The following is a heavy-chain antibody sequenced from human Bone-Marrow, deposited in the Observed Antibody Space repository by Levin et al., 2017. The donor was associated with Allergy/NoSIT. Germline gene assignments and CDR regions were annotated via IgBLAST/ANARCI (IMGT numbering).Heavy chain of an antibody. D-gene: IGHD3-3*01. Sequence: GGSLRLSCAASGFTLSSYAMHWVRQAPGKGLEWVAIISYDGSNKYYADSVKGRFTMSRDSSKNTLYLQMNSLRTEDTAVYYCAKDRQSGWGLRFRPDYWGQGTLVTGSS. J-gene: IGHJ4*02. CDR1: GFTLSSYA. V-gene: IGHV3-30*18. CDR3: AKDRQSGWGLRFRPDY. CDR2: ISYDGSNK.